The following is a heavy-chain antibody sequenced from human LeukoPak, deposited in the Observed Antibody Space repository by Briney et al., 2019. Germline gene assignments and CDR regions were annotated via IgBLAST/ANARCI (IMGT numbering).Heavy chain of an antibody. Sequence: SETLSLTCAVYGGSFSGYYWSWIRQPPGKGLEWIGEINHSGSTNYNPSLKSRATISVDTSKNQFSLKLSSVTAADTAVYYCARGLGRSPYYYDSSGYYYHYFDYWGQGTLVTVSS. CDR2: INHSGST. J-gene: IGHJ4*02. CDR3: ARGLGRSPYYYDSSGYYYHYFDY. CDR1: GGSFSGYY. D-gene: IGHD3-22*01. V-gene: IGHV4-34*01.